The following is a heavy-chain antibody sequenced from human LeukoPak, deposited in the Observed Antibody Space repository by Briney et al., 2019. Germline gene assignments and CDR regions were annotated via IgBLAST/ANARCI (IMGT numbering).Heavy chain of an antibody. D-gene: IGHD3-22*01. Sequence: GGSLRLSCAASGFTFSSYAMHWVRQAPGKGLEWVAVISYDGSNKYYADSVKGRFTISRDNSKNTLYLQMNSLRAEDTAVYYCARDDWGDSSGYYPTGFDYWGQGTLVTVSS. CDR3: ARDDWGDSSGYYPTGFDY. CDR1: GFTFSSYA. V-gene: IGHV3-30-3*01. J-gene: IGHJ4*02. CDR2: ISYDGSNK.